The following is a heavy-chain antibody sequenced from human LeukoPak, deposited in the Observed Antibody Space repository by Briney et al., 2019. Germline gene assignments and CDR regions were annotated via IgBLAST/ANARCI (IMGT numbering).Heavy chain of an antibody. J-gene: IGHJ6*03. D-gene: IGHD3-3*01. Sequence: ASVKVSCKASGYTFTSYGISWVRQAPGQGLEWMGWINPNSGGTNYAQKFQGRVTITRNTSISTAYMELSSLRSEDTAVYYCARYAQDHGNYDSWSGYYPRYYYYYMDVWGKGTTVTVSS. V-gene: IGHV1-8*03. CDR2: INPNSGGT. CDR1: GYTFTSYG. CDR3: ARYAQDHGNYDSWSGYYPRYYYYYMDV.